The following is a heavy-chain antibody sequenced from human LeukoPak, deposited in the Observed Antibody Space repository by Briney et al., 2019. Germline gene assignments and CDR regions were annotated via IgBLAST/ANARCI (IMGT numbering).Heavy chain of an antibody. J-gene: IGHJ5*02. V-gene: IGHV4-59*01. Sequence: KPSETLSLTCTVPGASISSYYWSWVRQPPGKGLEWVGYIYYSGSTSYNPSLKSRVTISVDTSKNQFSLKLSSVTAADTAVYYCARVWYYGSGSYYSSKTYNWFDLWGQGTLVTVSS. CDR1: GASISSYY. D-gene: IGHD3-10*01. CDR3: ARVWYYGSGSYYSSKTYNWFDL. CDR2: IYYSGST.